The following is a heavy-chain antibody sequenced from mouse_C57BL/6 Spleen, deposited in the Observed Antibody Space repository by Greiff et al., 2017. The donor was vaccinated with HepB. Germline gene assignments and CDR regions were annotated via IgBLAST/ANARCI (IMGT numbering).Heavy chain of an antibody. V-gene: IGHV1-63*01. CDR1: GYTFTNYW. CDR2: IYPGGGYT. CDR3: ARRGDGSSLYYFDY. D-gene: IGHD1-1*01. Sequence: VQLQQSGVELVRPGTSVKMSCKASGYTFTNYWIGWAKQRPGHGLEWIGDIYPGGGYTNYNEKFKGKATLTADKSSSTAYMQFSSLTSEDSAIYYCARRGDGSSLYYFDYWGQGTTLTVSS. J-gene: IGHJ2*01.